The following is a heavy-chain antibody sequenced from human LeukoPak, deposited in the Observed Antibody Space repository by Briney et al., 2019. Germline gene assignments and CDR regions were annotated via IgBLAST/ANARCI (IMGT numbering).Heavy chain of an antibody. CDR3: ARDSKWELLDAAENDAFDI. CDR2: IYYSGST. CDR1: GGSISSYY. Sequence: SEALSLTCTVSGGSISSYYWSWIRQPPGKGLEWIGYIYYSGSTNYNPSLKSRVTISVDTSKNQFSLKLSSVTAAHTALYYCARDSKWELLDAAENDAFDIWGQGTMVTVSS. J-gene: IGHJ3*02. V-gene: IGHV4-59*01. D-gene: IGHD1-26*01.